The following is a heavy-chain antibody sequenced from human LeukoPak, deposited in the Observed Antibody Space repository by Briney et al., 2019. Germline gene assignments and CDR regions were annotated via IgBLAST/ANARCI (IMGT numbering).Heavy chain of an antibody. J-gene: IGHJ4*02. CDR2: IYSGGST. CDR3: ARTITFGGVIPLGDPYYFDY. V-gene: IGHV3-53*01. CDR1: GFTVSSNY. Sequence: GGSLRLSCAASGFTVSSNYMSWVRQAPGKGLEWVSVIYSGGSTYYADSVKGRFTISRDNSKNTLYLQMNSLRAEDTAVYYCARTITFGGVIPLGDPYYFDYWGQGTLVTVSS. D-gene: IGHD3-16*02.